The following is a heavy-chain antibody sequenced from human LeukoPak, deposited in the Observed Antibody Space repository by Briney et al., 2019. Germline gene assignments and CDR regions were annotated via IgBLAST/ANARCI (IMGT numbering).Heavy chain of an antibody. CDR2: ISGSGGST. Sequence: GGSLRLSCAASGFTFSSYAMSWVRQAPGKGLEWVSAISGSGGSTYYADSVRGRFTISRDNSKSTLFLQMNSLRAEDTAIYYCATYRQVLLPFEAWGQGTLVTVSS. CDR1: GFTFSSYA. J-gene: IGHJ5*02. V-gene: IGHV3-23*01. D-gene: IGHD5-18*01. CDR3: ATYRQVLLPFEA.